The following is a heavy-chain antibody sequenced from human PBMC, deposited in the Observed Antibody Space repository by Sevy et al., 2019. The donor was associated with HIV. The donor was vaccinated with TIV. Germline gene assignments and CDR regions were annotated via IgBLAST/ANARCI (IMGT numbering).Heavy chain of an antibody. J-gene: IGHJ4*02. V-gene: IGHV3-21*01. Sequence: GGSLRLSCAASGFTFSNYFINWVRQAPGKGLEWVSSISSGSSYIFYADLVKGRFTISRDNAKNSLYLHMNSLRAEDTAVYYCARGDYYGSLYYFDYWGPGTLVTVSS. CDR2: ISSGSSYI. CDR3: ARGDYYGSLYYFDY. D-gene: IGHD3-10*01. CDR1: GFTFSNYF.